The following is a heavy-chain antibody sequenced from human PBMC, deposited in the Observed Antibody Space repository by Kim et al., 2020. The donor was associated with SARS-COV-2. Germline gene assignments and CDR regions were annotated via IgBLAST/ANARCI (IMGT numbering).Heavy chain of an antibody. Sequence: YEQKFQGRVTMTEDTSTDTAYMELSSLRSEDTAVYYCATLTGTSRWDFGYWGQGTLVTVSS. CDR3: ATLTGTSRWDFGY. J-gene: IGHJ4*02. V-gene: IGHV1-24*01. D-gene: IGHD1-20*01.